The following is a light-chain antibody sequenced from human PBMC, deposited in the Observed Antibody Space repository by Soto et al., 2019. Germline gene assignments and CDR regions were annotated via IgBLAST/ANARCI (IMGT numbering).Light chain of an antibody. J-gene: IGLJ3*02. CDR2: YDD. CDR3: AIWYDSVDGWV. Sequence: QSVLTQPPSVSEAPGQRVAISCSGSNVGNKPVNWYPHHHGKTPKLLLYYDDMLSSGVSDRFSGSKSGTSAALAISGLQYDDEGDYYCAIWYDSVDGWVFGGGTKLTVL. CDR1: NVGNKP. V-gene: IGLV1-36*01.